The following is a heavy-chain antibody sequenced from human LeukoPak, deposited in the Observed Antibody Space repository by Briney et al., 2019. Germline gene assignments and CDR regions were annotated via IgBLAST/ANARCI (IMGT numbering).Heavy chain of an antibody. V-gene: IGHV3-23*01. CDR1: GFTFGDYA. Sequence: PGRSLRLSCTASGFTFGDYAMSWIRQAPGKGLQWVSTISVSGENTYYADSVKGRFTISRDISKSTLYLQMNSLRDEDTALYYCAKYGSGTYYNGLHWGQGTLVTVSS. J-gene: IGHJ4*02. CDR3: AKYGSGTYYNGLH. CDR2: ISVSGENT. D-gene: IGHD3-10*01.